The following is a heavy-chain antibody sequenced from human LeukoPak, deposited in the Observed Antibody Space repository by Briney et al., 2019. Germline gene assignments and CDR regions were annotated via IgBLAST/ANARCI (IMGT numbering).Heavy chain of an antibody. D-gene: IGHD2-2*01. CDR1: GFTFSSYL. CDR2: INSDGSDT. Sequence: PGGSLRLSCAAYGFTFSSYLMHWVRQAPGKGLVWVSRINSDGSDTTYADSVKGRFTISRDNAKNTLYLQMNSLRAEDTAVYYCAKDRPFGYCSSTSCYDYYYYGMDVWGQGTTVTVSS. J-gene: IGHJ6*02. CDR3: AKDRPFGYCSSTSCYDYYYYGMDV. V-gene: IGHV3-74*01.